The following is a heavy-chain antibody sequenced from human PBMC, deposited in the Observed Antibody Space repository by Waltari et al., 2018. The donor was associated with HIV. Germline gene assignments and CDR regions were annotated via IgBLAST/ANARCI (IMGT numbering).Heavy chain of an antibody. CDR3: ARDPFDYSKGAVVTRGYPHY. Sequence: QVQMVESGVGVVQPGRSLRLSCAGSGFTFSSYAMHWVRQAPGQGLGWVAVISYDGSNKYYADSVKGRFTISRDNSKNTLYLQMNSLRAEDTAVYYCARDPFDYSKGAVVTRGYPHYWGQGTLVTVSS. D-gene: IGHD6-13*01. CDR1: GFTFSSYA. CDR2: ISYDGSNK. J-gene: IGHJ4*02. V-gene: IGHV3-30*01.